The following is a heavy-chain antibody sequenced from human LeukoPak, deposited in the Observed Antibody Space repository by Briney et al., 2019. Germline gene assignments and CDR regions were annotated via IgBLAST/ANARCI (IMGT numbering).Heavy chain of an antibody. Sequence: SETLSLTRSVSGGSISSYYWSWTRHPAGKGLEWIGRIYTSGSTNYNASLKSRVSMSVDTSKNQFSLKLSSVTAADTAVFYCARENSGSYREFDYWGQGTLVTVSS. CDR2: IYTSGST. CDR1: GGSISSYY. D-gene: IGHD1-26*01. J-gene: IGHJ4*02. CDR3: ARENSGSYREFDY. V-gene: IGHV4-4*07.